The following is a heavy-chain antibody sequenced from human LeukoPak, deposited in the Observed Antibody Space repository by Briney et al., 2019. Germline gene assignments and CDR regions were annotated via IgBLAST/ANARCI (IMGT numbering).Heavy chain of an antibody. CDR1: GFTFSSYA. V-gene: IGHV3-30-3*01. J-gene: IGHJ4*02. Sequence: GRSLRLSCAASGFTFSSYAMHWVRQAPGKGLEWVAVISYDGSNKYYADSVKGRFTISRDNSKNTLYLQMNGLRAEDTAVYYCARDGAPGDRYDFWSGYRVFDYWGQGTLVTVSS. CDR3: ARDGAPGDRYDFWSGYRVFDY. D-gene: IGHD3-3*01. CDR2: ISYDGSNK.